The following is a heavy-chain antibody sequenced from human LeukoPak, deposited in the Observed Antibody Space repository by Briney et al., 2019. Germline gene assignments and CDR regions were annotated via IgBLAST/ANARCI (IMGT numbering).Heavy chain of an antibody. CDR2: ISAYNGNT. V-gene: IGHV1-18*01. CDR1: GYTFTRYG. J-gene: IGHJ3*02. D-gene: IGHD3-10*01. CDR3: ARRGRGSGRHAFDI. Sequence: ASVKVSCKASGYTFTRYGISWVRQAPGQELAWMGWISAYNGNTNYAQKLQDRVTMTTDTSTSTAYMELRSLRCDDTAVYYCARRGRGSGRHAFDIWGQGTMVTVSS.